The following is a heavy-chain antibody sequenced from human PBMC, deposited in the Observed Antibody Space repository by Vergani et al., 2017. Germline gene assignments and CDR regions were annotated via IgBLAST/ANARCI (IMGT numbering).Heavy chain of an antibody. CDR3: ARRKRRGGSPQDNWFDP. CDR2: IYYSGST. Sequence: QLQLQESGPGLVKPSETLSLTCTVSGGSISSSSYYWGWIRQPRGKGLEWIGSIYYSGSTNYNPSLKSRVTISVNTSKNQFSLKLSSVTAADTAVYYCARRKRRGGSPQDNWFDPWGQGTLVTASS. V-gene: IGHV4-39*07. J-gene: IGHJ5*02. CDR1: GGSISSSSYY. D-gene: IGHD2-15*01.